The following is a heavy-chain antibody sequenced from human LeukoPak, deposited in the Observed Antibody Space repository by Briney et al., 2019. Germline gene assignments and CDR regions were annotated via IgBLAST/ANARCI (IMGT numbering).Heavy chain of an antibody. CDR2: INPNSGVT. Sequence: ASVKVSCKASGYSFTSYAMDWVRQAPGQGLEWMGWINPNSGVTNYAQKFQGRVTMTRDTSVSTAYMELTSLTSDDTAVYYCARWGGVQFDSWGQGTLVTVSS. V-gene: IGHV1-2*02. D-gene: IGHD2-8*01. CDR1: GYSFTSYA. CDR3: ARWGGVQFDS. J-gene: IGHJ5*01.